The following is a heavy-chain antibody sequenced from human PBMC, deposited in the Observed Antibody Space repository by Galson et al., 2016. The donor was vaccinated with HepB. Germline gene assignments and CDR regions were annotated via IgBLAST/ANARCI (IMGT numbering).Heavy chain of an antibody. D-gene: IGHD3-10*01. J-gene: IGHJ4*02. Sequence: SLRLSCAASGFTFDDYGMNWVRQAPGKGLEWVSSISWNSGSIVYADSVRGRFTISRDNAKNSLYLQMNSLRPEDTAFYYCARDAHGSGTYYDGWGQGTLVTVSS. CDR2: ISWNSGSI. CDR1: GFTFDDYG. CDR3: ARDAHGSGTYYDG. V-gene: IGHV3-9*01.